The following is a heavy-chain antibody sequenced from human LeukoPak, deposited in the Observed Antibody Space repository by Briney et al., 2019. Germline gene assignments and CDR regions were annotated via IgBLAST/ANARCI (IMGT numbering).Heavy chain of an antibody. CDR1: GFTFSSYS. CDR3: ARDFGAAAEPYYFDY. Sequence: PGGPLRLSCAPSGFTFSSYSMIWLRQAPGKGMVWVSSISSSSSYIYHADSVKGRFTISRDNAKNSLYLQMNSLRAEDTAVYYCARDFGAAAEPYYFDYWGQGTLVTVSS. D-gene: IGHD6-13*01. CDR2: ISSSSSYI. J-gene: IGHJ4*02. V-gene: IGHV3-21*01.